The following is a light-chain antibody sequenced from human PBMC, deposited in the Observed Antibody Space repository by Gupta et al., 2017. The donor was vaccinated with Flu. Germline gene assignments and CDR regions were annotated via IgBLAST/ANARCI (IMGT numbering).Light chain of an antibody. CDR3: QQCCALPPT. Sequence: SVLTQTPDFQSVTPKEKGTITVRASQSIGTNLPWYQQKPQQSPKLLIKYASQSISGVPSRFSGSGSGTDFTLTIKGLEPEDAAPYYCQQCCALPPTFGQGTQVDIK. J-gene: IGKJ5*01. CDR2: YAS. CDR1: QSIGTN. V-gene: IGKV6-21*02.